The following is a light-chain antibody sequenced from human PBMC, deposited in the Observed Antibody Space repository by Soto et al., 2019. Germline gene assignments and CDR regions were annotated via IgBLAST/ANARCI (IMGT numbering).Light chain of an antibody. V-gene: IGLV2-8*01. J-gene: IGLJ2*01. CDR3: SSYAGSKGVV. CDR2: DVS. CDR1: SSDVGGYNY. Sequence: QSALTQPPSASGCPGQSVTISCTGTSSDVGGYNYVSWYQQHPGKAPKLMIYDVSKRPSGVPDRFSGSKSGNTASLTVSGLQAEDEADYYCSSYAGSKGVVFGGGTKLTVL.